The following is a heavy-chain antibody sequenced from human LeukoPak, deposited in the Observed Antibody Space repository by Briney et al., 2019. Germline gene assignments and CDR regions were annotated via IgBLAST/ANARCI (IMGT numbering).Heavy chain of an antibody. CDR1: GYSFTSYW. D-gene: IGHD6-19*01. CDR3: ARRRGWYVGAFDI. CDR2: IYPGDSDT. V-gene: IGHV5-51*01. Sequence: GESLKISCKGSGYSFTSYWIGWVRQMPGKGLGWMGIIYPGDSDTRYSPSFQGQVTNSADKSISTAYLQWSSLKASDTAMYYCARRRGWYVGAFDIWGQGTMVTVSS. J-gene: IGHJ3*02.